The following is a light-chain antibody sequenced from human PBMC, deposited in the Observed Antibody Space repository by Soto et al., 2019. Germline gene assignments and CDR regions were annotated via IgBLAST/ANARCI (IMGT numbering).Light chain of an antibody. CDR3: QQYGSTPRT. J-gene: IGKJ1*01. CDR2: GAS. V-gene: IGKV3-20*01. Sequence: ETGLTQSPCTLSLSTGERATLSRRASQSVSSSYLAWYQQKPGQAPRLLIYGASSRATGIPDRFSGSGSGTDFTLTISRLEPEDFAVYYCQQYGSTPRTFGQGTKVDIK. CDR1: QSVSSSY.